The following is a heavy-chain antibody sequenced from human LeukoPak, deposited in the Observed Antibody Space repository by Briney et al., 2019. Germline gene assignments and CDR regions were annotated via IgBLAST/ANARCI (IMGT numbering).Heavy chain of an antibody. Sequence: PSETLSLTCTVSGYSISNGYYWGWIRQPPGKGLEWVGSIYHRGSTYYNPSLTSRVTISLDRSKKKFSLKLTSVTAADTAVYFCPRGAEYYAIWRGYAGYSDYWGQGISVTVSS. V-gene: IGHV4-38-2*02. CDR1: GYSISNGYY. D-gene: IGHD3-3*01. J-gene: IGHJ4*02. CDR3: PRGAEYYAIWRGYAGYSDY. CDR2: IYHRGST.